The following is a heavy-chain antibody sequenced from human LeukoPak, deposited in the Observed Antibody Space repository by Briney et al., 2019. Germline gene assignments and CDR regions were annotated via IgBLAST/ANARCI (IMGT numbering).Heavy chain of an antibody. J-gene: IGHJ4*02. CDR2: IIPILGIA. CDR1: GGTFSSYA. CDR3: ARDSPRVNYYDSSGPFFDY. D-gene: IGHD3-22*01. V-gene: IGHV1-69*04. Sequence: ASVKVSCKASGGTFSSYAISWVRQAPGQGLEWMGRIIPILGIANYAQKFQGRVTITADKSTSTAYMELSSLRSEDTAVYYCARDSPRVNYYDSSGPFFDYWGQGTLVTVSS.